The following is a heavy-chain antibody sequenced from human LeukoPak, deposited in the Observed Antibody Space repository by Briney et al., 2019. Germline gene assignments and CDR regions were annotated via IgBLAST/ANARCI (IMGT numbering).Heavy chain of an antibody. CDR3: ARIRVSTMVRGVIGPYDY. CDR2: IDGDDDK. J-gene: IGHJ4*02. Sequence: GSGPTLVNPTQTLTLTCTFSGFSLSTSGMCVSWIRQPPGKALEWLALIDGDDDKYYSTSLKTRLTISKDTSKNQVVITMTNMDPVDTATYYCARIRVSTMVRGVIGPYDYWGQGTLVTVSS. D-gene: IGHD3-10*01. V-gene: IGHV2-70*01. CDR1: GFSLSTSGMC.